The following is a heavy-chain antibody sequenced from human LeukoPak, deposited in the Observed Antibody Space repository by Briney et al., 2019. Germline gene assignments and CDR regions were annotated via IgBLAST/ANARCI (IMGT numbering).Heavy chain of an antibody. CDR3: ARVPFGQGGLWQKYYYYMDV. D-gene: IGHD5-18*01. V-gene: IGHV3-48*01. CDR2: ISSSSSSI. CDR1: GFTFSTYT. J-gene: IGHJ6*03. Sequence: PGGSLRLSCAASGFTFSTYTMNWVRQAPGKGLERVSFISSSSSSIYYADSVKGRFTISRDNAKNSLYLQMNSLRAEDTAVYYCARVPFGQGGLWQKYYYYMDVWGKGTTVTVSS.